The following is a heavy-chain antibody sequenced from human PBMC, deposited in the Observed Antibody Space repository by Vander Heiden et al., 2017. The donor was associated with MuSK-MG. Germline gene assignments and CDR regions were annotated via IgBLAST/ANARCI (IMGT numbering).Heavy chain of an antibody. J-gene: IGHJ6*02. CDR3: ASYPRGSSEGYYYYGRDV. Sequence: QVQLVQSGAAVKKPGASVKVSCTASGYTFPRYDINWVRQATGQGLEWMGWMNPNSGNTGYAQKFQGRVTMTRNTSISTAYMGPSSLRSEDTDVYYGASYPRGSSEGYYYYGRDVWGQGTTGNVSS. V-gene: IGHV1-8*01. D-gene: IGHD6-13*01. CDR1: GYTFPRYD. CDR2: MNPNSGNT.